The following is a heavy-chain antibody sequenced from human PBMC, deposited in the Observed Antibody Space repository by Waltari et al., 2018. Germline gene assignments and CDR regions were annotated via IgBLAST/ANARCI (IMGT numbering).Heavy chain of an antibody. CDR1: GFVFSSDW. J-gene: IGHJ4*02. D-gene: IGHD6-13*01. Sequence: EVHLVESGGGLVQPGGSLRLSCAASGFVFSSDWMSWVRQGPGKGLEWVANIKEDGSEKYYVDSVKGRFTISRDNAENSLSLQMNSLRSEDTALYYCVRTFSAGTASLYWGQGTLVSVSS. CDR2: IKEDGSEK. V-gene: IGHV3-7*01. CDR3: VRTFSAGTASLY.